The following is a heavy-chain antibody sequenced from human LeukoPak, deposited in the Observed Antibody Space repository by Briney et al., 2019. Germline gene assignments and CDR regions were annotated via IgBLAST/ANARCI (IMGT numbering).Heavy chain of an antibody. CDR2: INPNSGGT. Sequence: ASVKVSCKASGYTFTGYYMHWVGQAPGQGLEWMGWINPNSGGTNYAQKFQGWVTMTRDTSISTAYMELSRLRSDDTAVYYCARGGYDGAGYFDYWGQGTLVTVSS. D-gene: IGHD5-12*01. V-gene: IGHV1-2*04. CDR3: ARGGYDGAGYFDY. CDR1: GYTFTGYY. J-gene: IGHJ4*02.